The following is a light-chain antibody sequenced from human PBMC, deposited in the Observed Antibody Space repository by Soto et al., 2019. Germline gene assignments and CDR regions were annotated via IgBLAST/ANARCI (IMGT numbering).Light chain of an antibody. Sequence: QSALTQPASVSGSPGQSITISSTGTSSDVGSYNLVSWYQQHPGKAPKLMIYEGSKRPSGVSNRFSGSKSGNTASLTISGLQAEDEADYYCCSYAGSYVVFGGGTKLTVL. CDR1: SSDVGSYNL. CDR2: EGS. CDR3: CSYAGSYVV. V-gene: IGLV2-23*01. J-gene: IGLJ2*01.